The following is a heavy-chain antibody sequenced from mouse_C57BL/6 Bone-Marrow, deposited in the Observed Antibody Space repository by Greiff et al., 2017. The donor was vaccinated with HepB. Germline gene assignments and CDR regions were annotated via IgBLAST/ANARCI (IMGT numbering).Heavy chain of an antibody. D-gene: IGHD2-3*01. V-gene: IGHV6-3*01. J-gene: IGHJ4*01. CDR2: IRLKSDNYAT. CDR1: GFTFSNYW. CDR3: TWLLRAMDY. Sequence: DVQLQESGGGLVQPGGSMKLSCVASGFTFSNYWMNWVRQSPEKGLEWVAQIRLKSDNYATHYAESVKGRFTISRDDSKSSVYLQMNNLRAEDTGIYYCTWLLRAMDYWGQGTSVTVSS.